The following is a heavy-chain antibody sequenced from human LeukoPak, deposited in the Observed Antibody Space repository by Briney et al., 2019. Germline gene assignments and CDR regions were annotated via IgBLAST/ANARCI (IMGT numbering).Heavy chain of an antibody. CDR3: ARVPGTSNYYGSGSTDY. CDR2: IKKDGIYN. CDR1: GLPHNRYW. Sequence: GGPLTLPCAASGLPHNRYWMLWVRQAPQKAREWVAYIKKDGIYNHYGDSVKGRFTICRDNAKTSLYLQMNSLRAEDTAVYYCARVPGTSNYYGSGSTDYWGQGTLVTVSS. V-gene: IGHV3-7*04. D-gene: IGHD3-10*01. J-gene: IGHJ4*02.